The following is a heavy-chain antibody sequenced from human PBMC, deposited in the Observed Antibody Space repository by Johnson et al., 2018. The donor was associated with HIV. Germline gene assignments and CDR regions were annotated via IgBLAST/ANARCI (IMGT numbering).Heavy chain of an antibody. J-gene: IGHJ3*02. CDR1: GFTFDDYG. Sequence: VQLVESGGGVVRPGGSLRLSCEASGFTFDDYGMSWVRQGPGKGLEWVSGINWNGRSRDYADSVKGRFTISRDNGKNSLYLQMNSLRAGDTAVYYCAKEWAGFGETHDTVDIWGQGTMVTVSS. D-gene: IGHD3-10*01. CDR2: INWNGRSR. CDR3: AKEWAGFGETHDTVDI. V-gene: IGHV3-20*04.